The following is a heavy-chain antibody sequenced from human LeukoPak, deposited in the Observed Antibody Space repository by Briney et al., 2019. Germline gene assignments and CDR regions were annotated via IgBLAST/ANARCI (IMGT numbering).Heavy chain of an antibody. D-gene: IGHD5-24*01. CDR1: GGSISIYY. Sequence: SETLSLTCTVSGGSISIYYWSWIRQPPGKGLEWIGYIYYSGSTNYNPPLKSRVTISVDTYKNQSYLKLSSVTAADTAVYYCARARGGYLIFDYWGQGTLVTVSS. V-gene: IGHV4-59*01. CDR3: ARARGGYLIFDY. J-gene: IGHJ4*02. CDR2: IYYSGST.